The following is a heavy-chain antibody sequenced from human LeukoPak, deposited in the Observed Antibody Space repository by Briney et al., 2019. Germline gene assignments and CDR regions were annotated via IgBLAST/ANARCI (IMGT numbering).Heavy chain of an antibody. CDR1: GFTFSSYG. D-gene: IGHD3-22*01. CDR2: IWYDGSNK. Sequence: PGGSLRLSCAASGFTFSSYGMHWVRQAPGKGLEWVAVIWYDGSNKYYADSVKGRFTISRDNSKNTLYLQMNSLRAEDTAMYYCARDADYYDSSGYPDYWGQGTLVTVSS. V-gene: IGHV3-33*01. CDR3: ARDADYYDSSGYPDY. J-gene: IGHJ4*02.